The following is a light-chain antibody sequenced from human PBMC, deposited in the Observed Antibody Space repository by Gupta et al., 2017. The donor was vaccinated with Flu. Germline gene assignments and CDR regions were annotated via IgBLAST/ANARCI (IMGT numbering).Light chain of an antibody. V-gene: IGKV3-15*01. CDR1: QNVGYN. CDR2: RAS. J-gene: IGKJ5*01. Sequence: EVLMTQSPATLSVSPGESATLSCRASQNVGYNLAWYQQKPGQAPRLLIFRASIRANDIPARFSGGGSGTEFTLTISTLQSEDFAVYYCQQYNNWPPITFGQGTRLEI. CDR3: QQYNNWPPIT.